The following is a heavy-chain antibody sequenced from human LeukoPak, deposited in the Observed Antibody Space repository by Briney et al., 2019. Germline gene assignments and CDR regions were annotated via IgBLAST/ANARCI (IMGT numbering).Heavy chain of an antibody. CDR1: GFTFSNAW. V-gene: IGHV3-53*01. J-gene: IGHJ4*02. D-gene: IGHD3-3*01. Sequence: GGSLRLSCAASGFTFSNAWMNWVRQAPGKGLEWVSVIYSGGSTYYADSVKGRFTISRDKSKNTLYLQMNSLRAEDTAVFYCARGVDEFWSGSSTFDYWGQGTLVTVSS. CDR3: ARGVDEFWSGSSTFDY. CDR2: IYSGGST.